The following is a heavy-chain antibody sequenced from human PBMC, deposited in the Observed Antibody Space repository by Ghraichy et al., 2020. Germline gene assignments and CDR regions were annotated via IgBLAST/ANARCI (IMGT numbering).Heavy chain of an antibody. Sequence: ASVKVSCKASGYTFTGNHLHWVRRAPGQGLEWMGRIIPDSGDTNYAQKFQGRVTMTRDTSISTAYMELSSLRSDDTAIYYCIREEWFFRSWGQGTLVTVSS. J-gene: IGHJ5*02. V-gene: IGHV1-2*02. D-gene: IGHD3-3*01. CDR2: IIPDSGDT. CDR1: GYTFTGNH. CDR3: IREEWFFRS.